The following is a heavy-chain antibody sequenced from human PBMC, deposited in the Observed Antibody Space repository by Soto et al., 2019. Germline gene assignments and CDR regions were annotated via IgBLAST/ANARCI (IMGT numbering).Heavy chain of an antibody. V-gene: IGHV5-10-1*01. Sequence: GESLKISCKGSGYSFTSYWISWVRQMPGKGLEWMGRFDPSDSYTNYSPSFQGHVAISADKSISTAYLQWSSLKASDTAMYYCARHVSPAAGNRPFDYWGQRTLVTVSS. J-gene: IGHJ4*02. CDR1: GYSFTSYW. CDR3: ARHVSPAAGNRPFDY. D-gene: IGHD6-13*01. CDR2: FDPSDSYT.